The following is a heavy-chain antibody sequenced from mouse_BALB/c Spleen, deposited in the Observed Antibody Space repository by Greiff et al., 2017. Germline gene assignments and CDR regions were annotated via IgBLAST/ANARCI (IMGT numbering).Heavy chain of an antibody. Sequence: EVKLMESGGGLVQPGGSLKLSCAASGFTFSSYTMSWVRQTPEKRLEWVAYISNGGGSTYYPDTVKGRFTISRDNAKNTLYLQMSSLKSEDTAMYYCARHREPLYAMDYWGQGTSVTVSS. CDR3: ARHREPLYAMDY. CDR2: ISNGGGST. D-gene: IGHD3-3*01. J-gene: IGHJ4*01. V-gene: IGHV5-12-2*01. CDR1: GFTFSSYT.